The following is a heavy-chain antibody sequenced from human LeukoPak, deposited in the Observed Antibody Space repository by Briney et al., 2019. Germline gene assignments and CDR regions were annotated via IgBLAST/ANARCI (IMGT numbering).Heavy chain of an antibody. CDR1: GGSFSGYY. Sequence: SETLSLTCAVYGGSFSGYYWSWIRQPPGKGLEWIGEINHSGSTNYNPSLKSRVTISVDTSKNQFSLKLSSVTAADTAVYYCARRRYFQLPSYYYYYGMDVWGQGTTVTVSS. CDR2: INHSGST. D-gene: IGHD1-26*01. CDR3: ARRRYFQLPSYYYYYGMDV. V-gene: IGHV4-34*01. J-gene: IGHJ6*02.